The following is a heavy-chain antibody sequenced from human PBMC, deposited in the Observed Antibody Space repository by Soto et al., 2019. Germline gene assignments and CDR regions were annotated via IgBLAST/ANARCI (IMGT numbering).Heavy chain of an antibody. CDR3: ARGGYSGLDAFDI. CDR2: INSDGSST. CDR1: GFTFSSYW. Sequence: EVQLVESGGGLVQPGGSLRLSCAASGFTFSSYWMHWVRQAPGKGLVWVSRINSDGSSTSYADSVKGRFTISRDNAKNTLYLQMNSLRAVDTAVYYCARGGYSGLDAFDIWGQGTMVTVSS. V-gene: IGHV3-74*01. D-gene: IGHD5-12*01. J-gene: IGHJ3*02.